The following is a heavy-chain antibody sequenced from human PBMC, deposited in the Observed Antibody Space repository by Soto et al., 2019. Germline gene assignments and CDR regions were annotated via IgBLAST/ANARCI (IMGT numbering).Heavy chain of an antibody. D-gene: IGHD1-26*01. Sequence: QVQLVQSGAEVKKPGASVKVSCKASGYTFTSYDINWVRQPTGQGRAWMGWMNPNSGNTGCAQKFQGRVSMTRITALSTGYMALSSLRSEDTAVYSCASAPDATRSVGWFDPWGQGTLVTVSS. CDR1: GYTFTSYD. CDR2: MNPNSGNT. CDR3: ASAPDATRSVGWFDP. V-gene: IGHV1-8*01. J-gene: IGHJ5*02.